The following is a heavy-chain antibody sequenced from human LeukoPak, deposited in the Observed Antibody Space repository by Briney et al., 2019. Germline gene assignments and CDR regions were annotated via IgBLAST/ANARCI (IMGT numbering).Heavy chain of an antibody. V-gene: IGHV4-39*01. J-gene: IGHJ3*02. CDR3: ARLPKSIVGAQSRNAFDI. Sequence: SETLSLTCTVSAGSISSSSYYWGWIRQPPGKGLEWIGNIFYSGNTYYNPSLKSRVTMSVDTSKNQFSLKLSSVTAADTAVYYCARLPKSIVGAQSRNAFDIWGQGTMLTVSS. CDR1: AGSISSSSYY. CDR2: IFYSGNT. D-gene: IGHD1-26*01.